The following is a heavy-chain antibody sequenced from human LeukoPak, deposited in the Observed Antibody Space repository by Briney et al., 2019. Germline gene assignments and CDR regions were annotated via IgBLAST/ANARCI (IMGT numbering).Heavy chain of an antibody. CDR2: IHRSGSP. CDR3: AREILGGFNPGAY. CDR1: LDSTTSNF. Sequence: SETLSLTCTVSLDSTTSNFXXWXXXPPGXGLXWIXEIHRSGSPNYNPSLQSRVTISIDRSRNQIVLELSSVTAADTAVYYCAREILGGFNPGAYWGQGTLVTVSS. V-gene: IGHV4-59*12. J-gene: IGHJ4*02. D-gene: IGHD1-14*01.